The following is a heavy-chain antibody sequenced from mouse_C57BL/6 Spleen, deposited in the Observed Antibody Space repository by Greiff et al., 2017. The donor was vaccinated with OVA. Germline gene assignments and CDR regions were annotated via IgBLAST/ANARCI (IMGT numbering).Heavy chain of an antibody. V-gene: IGHV1-22*01. Sequence: EVKLVESGPELVKPGASVKMSCKASGYTFTDYNMHWVKQSHGKSLEWIGYINPNNGGTSYNQKFKGKATLTVNKSSSTAYMELRSLTSEDSAVYYCAREMYYGITPYFDVWGTGTTVTVSS. D-gene: IGHD1-1*01. CDR2: INPNNGGT. CDR3: AREMYYGITPYFDV. J-gene: IGHJ1*03. CDR1: GYTFTDYN.